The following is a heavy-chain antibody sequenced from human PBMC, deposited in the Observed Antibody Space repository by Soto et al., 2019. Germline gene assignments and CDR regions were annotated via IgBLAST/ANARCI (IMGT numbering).Heavy chain of an antibody. D-gene: IGHD3-10*01. CDR1: GASISSYY. V-gene: IGHV4-59*01. Sequence: SETLSLTCTVSGASISSYYWSWIRQPPGKGLEWIGYIYYSGSTNYNPSLKSRVTISVDTSKNQFSLKLSSVTAADTAVYYRARYVGVREYYHYGMDVWGQGTTVTDSS. CDR3: ARYVGVREYYHYGMDV. J-gene: IGHJ6*02. CDR2: IYYSGST.